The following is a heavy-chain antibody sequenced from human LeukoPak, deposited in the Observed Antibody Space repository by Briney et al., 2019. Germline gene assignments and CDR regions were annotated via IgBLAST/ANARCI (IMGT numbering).Heavy chain of an antibody. Sequence: PGGSLRLSCAASGFTFSSYSMNWVRQAPGKGLEWVSYISSSSSTIYYADSVKGRFTISRDNAKNSLYLQMNSLRAEDTALYYCARGGTWDLDYWGQGTLVTVSS. CDR2: ISSSSSTI. CDR3: ARGGTWDLDY. D-gene: IGHD1-1*01. CDR1: GFTFSSYS. J-gene: IGHJ4*02. V-gene: IGHV3-48*01.